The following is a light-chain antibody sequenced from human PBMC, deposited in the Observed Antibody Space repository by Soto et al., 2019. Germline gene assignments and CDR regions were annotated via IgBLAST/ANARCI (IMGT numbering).Light chain of an antibody. CDR1: QSVSSY. J-gene: IGKJ5*01. CDR3: QHSSTWPLT. CDR2: DAS. Sequence: EIVLTQSPATLSLSPGERATLSCRASQSVSSYLAWYQQKPGQAPRLLIFDASNRATGIPARFRGSGSGTEFTLSISGLQSEDFAVYYCQHSSTWPLTFGHGTRLEI. V-gene: IGKV3-11*01.